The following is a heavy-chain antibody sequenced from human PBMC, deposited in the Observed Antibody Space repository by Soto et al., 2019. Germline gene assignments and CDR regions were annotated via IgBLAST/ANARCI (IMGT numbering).Heavy chain of an antibody. CDR2: INEDGRDK. V-gene: IGHV3-7*01. Sequence: PGGSLRLSCAASGFPLSTYWMTWVRQSPGKGLEWVANINEDGRDKYYVDSVKGRFTTSRDNAKNSLYLEMNRLRAEDTAVYYCARVSRRNAFDVWGQGIMVTVSS. J-gene: IGHJ3*01. CDR3: ARVSRRNAFDV. CDR1: GFPLSTYW.